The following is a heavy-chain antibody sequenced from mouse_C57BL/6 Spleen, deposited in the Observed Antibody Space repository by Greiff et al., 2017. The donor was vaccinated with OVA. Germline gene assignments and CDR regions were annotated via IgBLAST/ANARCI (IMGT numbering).Heavy chain of an antibody. CDR3: ARSGHYGSYVYAMGD. CDR2: INPSTGGT. V-gene: IGHV1-42*01. D-gene: IGHD1-1*01. CDR1: GYSFTGYY. Sequence: VQLQQSGPELVKPGASVKISCKASGYSFTGYYMTWVKQSPEQSLEWIGEINPSTGGTTYNQKFKAKATLTVDKASSTAYMQLKSLTSEDSAVYYCARSGHYGSYVYAMGDWGQGASVTVST. J-gene: IGHJ4*01.